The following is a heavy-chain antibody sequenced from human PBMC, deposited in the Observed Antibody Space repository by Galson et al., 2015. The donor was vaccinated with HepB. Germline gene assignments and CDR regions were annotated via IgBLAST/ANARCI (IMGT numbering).Heavy chain of an antibody. Sequence: SLRLSCAASGFTFSSYAMSWVRQAPGKGLEWVSAISGSGGSTYYADSVKGRFTISRDNSKNTLYLQMNSLRAEDTAVYYCAKDFLVGATRGNAFDIWGQGTMVTVSS. D-gene: IGHD1-26*01. V-gene: IGHV3-23*01. CDR3: AKDFLVGATRGNAFDI. CDR2: ISGSGGST. J-gene: IGHJ3*02. CDR1: GFTFSSYA.